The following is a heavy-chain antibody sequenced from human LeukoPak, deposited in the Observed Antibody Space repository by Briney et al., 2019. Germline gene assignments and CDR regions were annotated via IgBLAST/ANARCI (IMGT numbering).Heavy chain of an antibody. J-gene: IGHJ4*02. CDR2: INHSGST. CDR1: GGSISSASYY. V-gene: IGHV4-39*07. D-gene: IGHD6-6*01. Sequence: SETLSLTCTVSGGSISSASYYWSWIRQPPGKGLEWIGEINHSGSTNYNPSLKSRVTISVDTSKNQFSLKLSSVTAADTAVYYCATETRRGYSSSFEYWGQGTLVTVSS. CDR3: ATETRRGYSSSFEY.